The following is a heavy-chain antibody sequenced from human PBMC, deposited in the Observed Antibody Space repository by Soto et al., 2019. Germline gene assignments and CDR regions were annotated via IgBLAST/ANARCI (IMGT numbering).Heavy chain of an antibody. J-gene: IGHJ3*02. CDR2: IGTSGHA. CDR3: ARGGGFGEQYADAFDI. D-gene: IGHD3-10*01. CDR1: GFTFSGHG. Sequence: EVQLVETGGGLVQAGGSLRLSCAASGFTFSGHGIHWVRQAAGESLEWVSVIGTSGHAFYADYVKGRFTITREDAKNSVYLQINSLRDGDTAVYYGARGGGFGEQYADAFDIWGQGTMVTVSS. V-gene: IGHV3-13*01.